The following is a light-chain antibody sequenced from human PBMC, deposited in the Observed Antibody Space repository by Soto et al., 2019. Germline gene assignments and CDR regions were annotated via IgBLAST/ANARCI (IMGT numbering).Light chain of an antibody. CDR2: EGI. Sequence: QSVLTQPASVSGSPGQSITISCTGISSDVGSYNLVSWYQQHPGKAPKLMIYEGIKRPSGVSNRFSGSKSGSTASLTISGLHAEDEADYYCCSYVGSSSFHVVFGGGTQLTVL. CDR1: SSDVGSYNL. CDR3: CSYVGSSSFHVV. J-gene: IGLJ2*01. V-gene: IGLV2-23*03.